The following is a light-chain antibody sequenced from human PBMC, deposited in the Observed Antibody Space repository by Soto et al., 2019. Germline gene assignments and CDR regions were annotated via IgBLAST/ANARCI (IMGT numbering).Light chain of an antibody. Sequence: QSALTQPASVSGSPGQSITISCTVNFGGCNSVSWYQQHPGNAPKLMIYDVSHRPSGVSSRFSGSKSGNTASLTISGLQAEDEAYYYCSSFTTTSRVFGGGTKLTVL. V-gene: IGLV2-14*03. CDR2: DVS. CDR3: SSFTTTSRV. J-gene: IGLJ3*02. CDR1: FGGCNS.